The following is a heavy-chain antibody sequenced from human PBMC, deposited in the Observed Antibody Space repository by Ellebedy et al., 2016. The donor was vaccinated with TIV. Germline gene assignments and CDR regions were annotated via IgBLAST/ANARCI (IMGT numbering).Heavy chain of an antibody. CDR3: ARVDYGLAFHI. J-gene: IGHJ3*02. D-gene: IGHD3-16*01. CDR2: IYSSGIT. CDR1: GFVVSSNY. V-gene: IGHV3-66*01. Sequence: GGSLRLSCAASGFVVSSNYMSWVRQAPGKGLEWVSVIYSSGITYYAESVKGRFTISRDNSRDNSKNTLYLQMNGLRAEDTAVYYCARVDYGLAFHIWGQGTMVTVSS.